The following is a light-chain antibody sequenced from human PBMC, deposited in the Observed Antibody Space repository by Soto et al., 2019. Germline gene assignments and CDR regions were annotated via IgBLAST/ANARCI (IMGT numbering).Light chain of an antibody. CDR3: QKYNTYLYT. J-gene: IGKJ2*01. Sequence: DIQMTQSPSTLSAAVGDRVIITCRASQSISSWLSWYQQKPGKAPNLLIYKSSSLESGVPSRFIGGGSGTEFTLTSSSLQPDDFATYYCQKYNTYLYTFGQGAPLQIK. CDR2: KSS. V-gene: IGKV1-5*03. CDR1: QSISSW.